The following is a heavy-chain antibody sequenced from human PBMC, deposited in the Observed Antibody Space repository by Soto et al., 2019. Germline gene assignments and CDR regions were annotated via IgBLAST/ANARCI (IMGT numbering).Heavy chain of an antibody. CDR2: IYYSGST. Sequence: SETLSLTCTVSGGSISSSSYYWGWIRQPPGKGLEWIGSIYYSGSTYYNPSLKSRVTISVDTSKNQFSLKLSSVTAADTAVYYCATSGGGWLQPPVWGQGTLVTVSS. CDR3: ATSGGGWLQPPV. J-gene: IGHJ4*02. CDR1: GGSISSSSYY. V-gene: IGHV4-39*01. D-gene: IGHD5-12*01.